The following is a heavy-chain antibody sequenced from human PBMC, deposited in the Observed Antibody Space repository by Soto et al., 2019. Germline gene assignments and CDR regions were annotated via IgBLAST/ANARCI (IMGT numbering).Heavy chain of an antibody. CDR2: INSDGSST. J-gene: IGHJ4*02. D-gene: IGHD6-25*01. CDR1: GFTFSSYW. CDR3: ARARDGYNPFDY. Sequence: EVQLVESGGGLVQPGGSLRLSCAASGFTFSSYWMHWVRQAPGKGLVWVSRINSDGSSTSYADSVKGRFTISRDNAKNTLDLQMDGLRAEDTGVYYCARARDGYNPFDYWGQGTLVTVSS. V-gene: IGHV3-74*01.